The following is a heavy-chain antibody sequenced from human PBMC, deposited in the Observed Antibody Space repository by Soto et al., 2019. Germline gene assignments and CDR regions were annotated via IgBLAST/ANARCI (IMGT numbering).Heavy chain of an antibody. Sequence: QITLKESGPTLVKPKKTITLTCTFSGFSLSTSGVGVGWIRQPPGKALEWLALIYWDDDKRYSPSLKSRLTITKDTSKKQVVLTMTNIDPVDTGTYYCAHRRSFDCFEYWGQGTLLTVSS. CDR2: IYWDDDK. CDR3: AHRRSFDCFEY. J-gene: IGHJ4*02. V-gene: IGHV2-5*02. CDR1: GFSLSTSGVG. D-gene: IGHD3-9*01.